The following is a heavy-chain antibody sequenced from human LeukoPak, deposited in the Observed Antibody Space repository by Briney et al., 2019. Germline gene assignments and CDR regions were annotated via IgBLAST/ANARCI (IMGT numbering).Heavy chain of an antibody. CDR3: ASFLLSYGLDY. V-gene: IGHV4-34*01. CDR1: GGSFSGYY. D-gene: IGHD5-18*01. J-gene: IGHJ4*02. CDR2: INHSGST. Sequence: SETLSLTCAVYGGSFSGYYWSWIRQPPGKGLEWIGEINHSGSTNYNPSLKGRVTISVDTSKNQFSLKLSSVTAADTAVYYCASFLLSYGLDYWGQGTLVIVSS.